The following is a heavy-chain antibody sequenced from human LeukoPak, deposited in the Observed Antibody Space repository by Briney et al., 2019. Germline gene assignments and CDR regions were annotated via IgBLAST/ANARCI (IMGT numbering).Heavy chain of an antibody. CDR3: ATRAAAGTWYFDY. Sequence: GESLKISCKGSGYSFTSYWNGWVRQMPGKGLEWMGIIYPGDSDTRYSPSFQGQVTISADKSISTAYLQWSSLKASDTAMYYCATRAAAGTWYFDYWGQGTLVTVSS. CDR1: GYSFTSYW. J-gene: IGHJ4*02. D-gene: IGHD6-13*01. V-gene: IGHV5-51*01. CDR2: IYPGDSDT.